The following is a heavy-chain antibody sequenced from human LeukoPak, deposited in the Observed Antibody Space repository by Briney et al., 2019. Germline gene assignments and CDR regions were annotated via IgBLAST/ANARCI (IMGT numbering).Heavy chain of an antibody. CDR1: GYSISSGYY. CDR3: ARRGDYGGNLDY. CDR2: IYYSGST. D-gene: IGHD4-23*01. V-gene: IGHV4-61*01. J-gene: IGHJ4*02. Sequence: SETLSLTCAVSGYSISSGYYWSWIRQPPGKGLEWIGYIYYSGSTNYNPSLKSRVTISVDTSKNQFSLKLSSVTAADTAVYYCARRGDYGGNLDYWGQGTLVTVSS.